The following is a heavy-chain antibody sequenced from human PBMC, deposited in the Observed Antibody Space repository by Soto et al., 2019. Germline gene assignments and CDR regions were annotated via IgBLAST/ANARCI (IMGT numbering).Heavy chain of an antibody. V-gene: IGHV4-34*01. CDR3: ARARGYSGYQNLLLDY. CDR2: INHSGST. CDR1: GGSFSGYY. Sequence: SETLSLTCAVYGGSFSGYYWSWIRQPPGKGLEWIGEINHSGSTNYNPSLKSRVTISVDTSKNQFSLKLSSVTAADTAVYYCARARGYSGYQNLLLDYWGQGTLVTVFS. D-gene: IGHD5-12*01. J-gene: IGHJ4*02.